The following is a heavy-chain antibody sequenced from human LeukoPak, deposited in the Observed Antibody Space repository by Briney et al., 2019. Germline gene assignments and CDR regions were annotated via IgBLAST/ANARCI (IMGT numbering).Heavy chain of an antibody. D-gene: IGHD1-1*01. CDR1: GFIFSNDA. Sequence: QPGGSLRLSCAASGFIFSNDAMHWVRQAPGKGLEWVAFIWFDGSNKHYADSVKGRFTIPRDNSEDTLYLQMNSLRAEDTAVYYCVRDPSGSGFAFDSWGQGALVTVSS. V-gene: IGHV3-33*01. CDR2: IWFDGSNK. J-gene: IGHJ4*02. CDR3: VRDPSGSGFAFDS.